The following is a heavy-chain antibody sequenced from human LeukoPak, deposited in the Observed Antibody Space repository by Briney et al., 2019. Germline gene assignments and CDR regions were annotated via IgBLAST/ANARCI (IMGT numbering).Heavy chain of an antibody. CDR2: ISSDGSNK. CDR3: ARDNFDSSGYYPDDY. V-gene: IGHV3-30*04. Sequence: SCKVSGYTLTELSMHWVRQAPGKGLEWVAVISSDGSNKYYADSVKGRFTISRDNSKNTLYLQMNSLRAEDTAVYYCARDNFDSSGYYPDDYWGQGTLVTVSS. J-gene: IGHJ4*02. D-gene: IGHD3-22*01. CDR1: GYTLTELS.